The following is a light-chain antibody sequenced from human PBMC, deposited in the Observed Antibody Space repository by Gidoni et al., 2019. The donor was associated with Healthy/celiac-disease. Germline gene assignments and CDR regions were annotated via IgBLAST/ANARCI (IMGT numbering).Light chain of an antibody. Sequence: EILFTQSPGTLSLSPGQRATPSCSASQSDSTSYLAWYQQKPGQAPRLLIYGASSRATGIPDRFSGSGSGTDFTLTISRLEPEDVAVYYCQQYGSSPPYTFGQGTKLEIK. CDR1: QSDSTSY. CDR2: GAS. CDR3: QQYGSSPPYT. J-gene: IGKJ2*01. V-gene: IGKV3-20*01.